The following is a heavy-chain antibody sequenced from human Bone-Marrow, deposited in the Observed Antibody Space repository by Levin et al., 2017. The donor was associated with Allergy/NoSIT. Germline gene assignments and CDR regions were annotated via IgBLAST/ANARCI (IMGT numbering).Heavy chain of an antibody. D-gene: IGHD6-6*01. CDR3: AKDKPSSSPYPPDY. V-gene: IGHV3-21*01. J-gene: IGHJ4*02. Sequence: PGESLKISCAASGFTFSSYSMNWVRQAPGKGLEWVSSISSSSSYIYYADSVKGRFTISRDNAKNSLYLQMNSLRAEDTAVYYCAKDKPSSSPYPPDYWGQGTLVTVSS. CDR1: GFTFSSYS. CDR2: ISSSSSYI.